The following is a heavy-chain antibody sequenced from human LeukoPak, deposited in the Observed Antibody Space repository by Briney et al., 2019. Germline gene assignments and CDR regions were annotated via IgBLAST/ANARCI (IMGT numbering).Heavy chain of an antibody. CDR2: IYYSGST. Sequence: SETLSLTCTVSDGSINGYYWSWIRQPPGKGLEWIGYIYYSGSTNYNPSLKSRVTISVDTSKNQFSLKLSSVTAADTAVYYCASGIWFGDQFDYWGQGTLVTVSS. V-gene: IGHV4-59*01. J-gene: IGHJ4*02. D-gene: IGHD3-10*01. CDR1: DGSINGYY. CDR3: ASGIWFGDQFDY.